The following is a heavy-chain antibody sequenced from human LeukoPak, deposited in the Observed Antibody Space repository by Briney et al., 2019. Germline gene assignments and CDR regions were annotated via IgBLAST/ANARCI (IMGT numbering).Heavy chain of an antibody. Sequence: GASVKVSCKASGGTFSNYAISWVRQAPGQGLEWMGGIISMYGTANYAQKFQGRVTITADESTSTAYMELSSLKSEDTAVYYCARGGWQQLTYSYYYYAMDVWGQGTTVTVSS. CDR1: GGTFSNYA. V-gene: IGHV1-69*13. CDR3: ARGGWQQLTYSYYYYAMDV. CDR2: IISMYGTA. D-gene: IGHD6-13*01. J-gene: IGHJ6*02.